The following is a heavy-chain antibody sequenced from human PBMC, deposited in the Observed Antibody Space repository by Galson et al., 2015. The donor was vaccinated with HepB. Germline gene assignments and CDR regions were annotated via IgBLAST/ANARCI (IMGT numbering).Heavy chain of an antibody. Sequence: SVKVSCKASGYTFKSYGISWVRQAPGEGLEWMGWISVYNDNTDYAQRFQGRVTMTTDTSTSTAYMELRSLRSDDTAVYFCARMVRGVTSGDYWGQGTLVTISS. J-gene: IGHJ4*02. CDR2: ISVYNDNT. CDR3: ARMVRGVTSGDY. D-gene: IGHD3-10*01. CDR1: GYTFKSYG. V-gene: IGHV1-18*01.